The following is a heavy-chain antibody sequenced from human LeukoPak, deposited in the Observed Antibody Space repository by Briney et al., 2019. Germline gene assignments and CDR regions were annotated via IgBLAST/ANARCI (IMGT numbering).Heavy chain of an antibody. CDR1: GGSFSGYY. V-gene: IGHV4-34*01. CDR2: INHSGST. CDR3: ARGNYDSSGRTDY. Sequence: SETLSLTCAVYGGSFSGYYWSWIRQPPGKGLEWIGEINHSGSTNYNPSLKSRVTISVDTSKNQFSLKLSSVTAADTAVYYCARGNYDSSGRTDYWGQGTLVTVSS. D-gene: IGHD3-22*01. J-gene: IGHJ4*02.